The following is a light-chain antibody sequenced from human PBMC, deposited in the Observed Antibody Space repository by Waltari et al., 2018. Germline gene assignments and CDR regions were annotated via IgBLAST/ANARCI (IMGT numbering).Light chain of an antibody. CDR2: DAS. V-gene: IGKV3-11*01. Sequence: EIVLTQSPATLSLSPGERATLSCRASQSVGSYLAWYQQKPGQSPRLLLYDASNRATGIPARFSGSGSGTDFTLTISSLEPEDFAVYFCQRRGHWPPEATFGPGTKVDIK. CDR3: QRRGHWPPEAT. J-gene: IGKJ3*01. CDR1: QSVGSY.